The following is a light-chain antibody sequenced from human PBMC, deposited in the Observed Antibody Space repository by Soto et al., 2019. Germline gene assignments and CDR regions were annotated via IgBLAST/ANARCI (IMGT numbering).Light chain of an antibody. J-gene: IGKJ1*01. CDR2: MVS. CDR1: DCLVHSDGNTY. Sequence: DVVMTQSPLSLPFTRARAASISSGSSDCLVHSDGNTYLNWFQQRPGQSPRRLIYMVSNRDSGVPDRFSGSGSGTDFTLKISRVEAEDVGVYYCMQATHWPWTFGQGTKVDIK. CDR3: MQATHWPWT. V-gene: IGKV2-30*02.